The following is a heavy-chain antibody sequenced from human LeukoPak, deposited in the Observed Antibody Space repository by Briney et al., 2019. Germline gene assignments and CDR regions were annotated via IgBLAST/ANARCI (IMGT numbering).Heavy chain of an antibody. CDR1: GFTFSSYW. CDR3: ADLISYSSDPDAFDI. J-gene: IGHJ3*02. Sequence: GGSLRLSCAASGFTFSSYWMSWVRQAPGKGLEWVANIKQDGSEKYYVDSVKGRFTISRDNAKNSLYLQMNSLRAEDTAVYYCADLISYSSDPDAFDIWGQGTMVTASS. CDR2: IKQDGSEK. D-gene: IGHD6-25*01. V-gene: IGHV3-7*01.